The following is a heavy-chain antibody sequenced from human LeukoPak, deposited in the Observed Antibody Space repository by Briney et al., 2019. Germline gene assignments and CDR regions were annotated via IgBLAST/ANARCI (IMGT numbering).Heavy chain of an antibody. D-gene: IGHD3-10*01. J-gene: IGHJ4*02. Sequence: GESLRLSCAASGITFSSYAMTWVRQAPGKGLEWVSGISGGGGSRHYADSVKGRCTISRDNSKNTLYLQMNSLRAEDTAVYYCAKDRNIYGSGSSDYWGQGTLVIVSS. CDR3: AKDRNIYGSGSSDY. CDR2: ISGGGGSR. V-gene: IGHV3-23*01. CDR1: GITFSSYA.